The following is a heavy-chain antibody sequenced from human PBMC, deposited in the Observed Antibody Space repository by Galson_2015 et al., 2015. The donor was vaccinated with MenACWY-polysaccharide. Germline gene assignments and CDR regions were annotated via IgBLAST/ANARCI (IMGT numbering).Heavy chain of an antibody. D-gene: IGHD6-25*01. Sequence: SLRLSCAASGFTSSRYGMSWVRQAPGKGLEWVSVISDTGGTTYYIDSVKGRFTISRDNSKNMLYMQMNSLRVEDTAVYYCASRGAAHYWGQGTLITVSS. CDR2: ISDTGGTT. CDR3: ASRGAAHY. J-gene: IGHJ4*02. CDR1: GFTSSRYG. V-gene: IGHV3-23*01.